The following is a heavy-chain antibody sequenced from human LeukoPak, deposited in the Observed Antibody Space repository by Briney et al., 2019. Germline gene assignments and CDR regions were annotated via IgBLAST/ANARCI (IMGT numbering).Heavy chain of an antibody. CDR3: SQGLLS. CDR2: ISYDGSKK. CDR1: GFIFSISD. J-gene: IGHJ5*02. V-gene: IGHV3-30*02. Sequence: GGSLRLSCAASGFIFSISDMHWDRQAPGKGLQWVAFISYDGSKKHSADSVQGRCTNPRDNSKKTTSLQLEILRPDDTAVFYCSQGLLSWGQGTPLTVAA.